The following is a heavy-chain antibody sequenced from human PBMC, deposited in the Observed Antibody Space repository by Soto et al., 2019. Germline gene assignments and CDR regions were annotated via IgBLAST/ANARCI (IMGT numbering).Heavy chain of an antibody. D-gene: IGHD3-3*01. V-gene: IGHV3-21*01. CDR3: ARGSGLPDY. CDR2: ISRSSYI. J-gene: IGHJ4*02. CDR1: GFTFSSYG. Sequence: PGGSLRLSCASSGFTFSSYGMNRFRQAPGQGLEWVSSISRSSYIYQADSLKGRFTISRDNAKNSLYLQMNSLRPDDTAVYYCARGSGLPDYWGQGALVTVSS.